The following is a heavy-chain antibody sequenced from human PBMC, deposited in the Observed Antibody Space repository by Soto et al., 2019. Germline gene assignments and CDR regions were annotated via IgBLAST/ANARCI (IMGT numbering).Heavy chain of an antibody. V-gene: IGHV4-61*08. CDR1: GASLTRGVYY. CDR3: VRANCVRCPFDL. D-gene: IGHD1-1*01. CDR2: IYYRGTT. Sequence: QVQLQESGPRLAKPSESLSLTCSVSGASLTRGVYYWSWVRQPPGRQLAWIGSIYYRGTTNYNLSLTGRVTISEDTSTNQVSGTVNSVAAADTAVYFCVRANCVRCPFDLWGQGTLVTVAS. J-gene: IGHJ4*02.